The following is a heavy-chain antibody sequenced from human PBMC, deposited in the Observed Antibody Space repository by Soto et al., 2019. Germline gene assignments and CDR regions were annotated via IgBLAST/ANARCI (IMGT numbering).Heavy chain of an antibody. CDR1: GFTFSVSA. V-gene: IGHV3-73*02. CDR2: IRSKAENYAT. CDR3: ARLAEWEYYDGMDV. D-gene: IGHD1-26*01. J-gene: IGHJ6*02. Sequence: EVQLVESGGGLVQPGGSLKLSCAVSGFTFSVSAIHWVRQASGKGLEWVGRIRSKAENYATAYGASVKGRFSISRDDSKNTADLQMSSLNTEDTAVYYWARLAEWEYYDGMDVCGQGTTVTVSS.